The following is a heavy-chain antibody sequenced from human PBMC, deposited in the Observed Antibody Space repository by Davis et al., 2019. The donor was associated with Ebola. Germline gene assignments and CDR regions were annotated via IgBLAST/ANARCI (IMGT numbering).Heavy chain of an antibody. D-gene: IGHD4-23*01. V-gene: IGHV6-1*01. CDR2: TYYRSRWFN. J-gene: IGHJ2*01. CDR3: ARETPSHWYFDV. Sequence: SETLSLTCVISGDSVFTNSAAWNWIRQSPSRGLEWLGRTYYRSRWFNDYALSVKSRMTINPDTSRNQLSMQLNSVTPEDTAVYYCARETPSHWYFDVWGRGTLVTVSS. CDR1: GDSVFTNSAA.